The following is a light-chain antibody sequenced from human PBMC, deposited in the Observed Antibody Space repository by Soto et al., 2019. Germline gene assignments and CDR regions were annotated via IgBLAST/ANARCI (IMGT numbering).Light chain of an antibody. J-gene: IGKJ1*01. V-gene: IGKV2-28*01. Sequence: DIVMTQSPLSLPVTPGEPASISCTSNQSLLNSDGYNYLDWYLQKPGQSPQVLIFLGSYRASGVPDRFSGSGSCTEFTLKISRVAAEDVGVYFCMQGIQTPPSFGRGTRVEI. CDR3: MQGIQTPPS. CDR2: LGS. CDR1: QSLLNSDGYNY.